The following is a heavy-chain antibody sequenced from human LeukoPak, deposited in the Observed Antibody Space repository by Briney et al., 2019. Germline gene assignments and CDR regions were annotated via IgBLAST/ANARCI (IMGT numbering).Heavy chain of an antibody. D-gene: IGHD3-10*01. V-gene: IGHV4-34*01. CDR1: GGSFSGYY. CDR2: INHSGST. Sequence: PSETLSLTCAVYGGSFSGYYWSWIRQPPGKGLEWIGEINHSGSTNYNPSLKSRVTISVDTSKNQFSLQLSSVTAADTAVYYCARSGTRRSYGSGSPPSYWGQGTLVTVSS. CDR3: ARSGTRRSYGSGSPPSY. J-gene: IGHJ4*02.